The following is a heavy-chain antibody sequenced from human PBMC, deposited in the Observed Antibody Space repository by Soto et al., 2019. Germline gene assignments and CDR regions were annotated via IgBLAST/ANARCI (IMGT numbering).Heavy chain of an antibody. CDR3: AKAHAIYYYYGMDV. Sequence: PGGSLRLSCAASGFTVSSNYMSWVRQAPGKGLEWVSSISASGIDTYYADSVKGRFTISRNKSKNTLYLQMNSLRAEDTAVYYCAKAHAIYYYYGMDVWGQGTTVTVSS. CDR2: ISASGIDT. V-gene: IGHV3-23*01. J-gene: IGHJ6*02. D-gene: IGHD2-2*01. CDR1: GFTVSSNY.